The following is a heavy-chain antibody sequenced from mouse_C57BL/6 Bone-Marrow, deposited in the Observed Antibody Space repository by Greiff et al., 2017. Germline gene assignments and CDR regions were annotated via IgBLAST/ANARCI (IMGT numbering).Heavy chain of an antibody. CDR3: ARWGDSGGSYDD. V-gene: IGHV1-81*01. Sequence: QVQLQQSGAELARPGASVKLSCKASGYTFTSYGISWVKQRTGQGLEWIGEIYPRSGNTYYNEKFKGKAKLTADKSSSTAYMELRSLTSEDSAVYFWARWGDSGGSYDDRGQGTTLSGSS. CDR1: GYTFTSYG. J-gene: IGHJ2*01. D-gene: IGHD1-1*02. CDR2: IYPRSGNT.